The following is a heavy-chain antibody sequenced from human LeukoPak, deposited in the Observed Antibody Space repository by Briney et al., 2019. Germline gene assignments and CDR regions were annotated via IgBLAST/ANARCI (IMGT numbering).Heavy chain of an antibody. CDR2: IYTSGST. D-gene: IGHD3-10*01. V-gene: IGHV4-4*07. CDR3: ARDNMVRGEEGFDY. J-gene: IGHJ4*02. Sequence: SETLSLTCTVSGGSISSYYWSWIRQPAGKGLEWIGRIYTSGSTNYNPSLKSRVTMSVDTSKNQFSRKLSSVTAADTAVYYCARDNMVRGEEGFDYWGQGTLVTVSS. CDR1: GGSISSYY.